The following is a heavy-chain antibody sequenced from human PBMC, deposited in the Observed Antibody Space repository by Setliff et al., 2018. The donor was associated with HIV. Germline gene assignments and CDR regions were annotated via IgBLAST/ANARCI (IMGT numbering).Heavy chain of an antibody. CDR2: IDEGGST. Sequence: SETLSLTCVVSGASIRSSKWWSWVRQSPGKRLQWIGEIDEGGSTNYNPSLKSRVTISVDTSKNQFSLKMSSVTAADTAVYYCARHSTWYLFDYWGQGTLVTVSS. D-gene: IGHD6-13*01. V-gene: IGHV4-4*02. CDR3: ARHSTWYLFDY. CDR1: GASIRSSKW. J-gene: IGHJ4*02.